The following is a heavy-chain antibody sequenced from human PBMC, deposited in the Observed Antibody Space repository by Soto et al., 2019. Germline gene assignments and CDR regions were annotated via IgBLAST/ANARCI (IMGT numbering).Heavy chain of an antibody. CDR3: ASGGTPNYFDS. V-gene: IGHV1-2*04. CDR2: INPNSGVT. D-gene: IGHD3-16*01. J-gene: IGHJ4*02. CDR1: GYTFTGSY. Sequence: QGQLMQSGAEVKKPGASVKVSCKASGYTFTGSYIHWVRQAPGQGLEWMGWINPNSGVTNYAQKFQDWVTMTRDTSISTAYMELSRLRSDDTAVYYCASGGTPNYFDSWGQGTLITVSS.